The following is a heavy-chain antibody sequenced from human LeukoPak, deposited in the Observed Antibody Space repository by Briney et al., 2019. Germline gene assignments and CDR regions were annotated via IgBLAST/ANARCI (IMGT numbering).Heavy chain of an antibody. Sequence: SETLSLTCTVSGGSISSYYWSWIRQPPGKGLEWIGYIYYSGSTNYNPSLKSRVTISVDTSKNQFSLKLSSVTAADTAVYHCARSSGYSGYDFVLDWGQGTLVTVSS. CDR2: IYYSGST. D-gene: IGHD5-12*01. CDR3: ARSSGYSGYDFVLD. J-gene: IGHJ4*02. CDR1: GGSISSYY. V-gene: IGHV4-59*01.